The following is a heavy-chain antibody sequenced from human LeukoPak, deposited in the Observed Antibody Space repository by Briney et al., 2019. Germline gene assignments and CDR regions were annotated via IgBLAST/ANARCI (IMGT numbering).Heavy chain of an antibody. CDR3: VRLARPLPDY. CDR1: GDSISSSSSY. J-gene: IGHJ4*02. Sequence: SETLSLTCTVSGDSISSSSSYWGWIRQPPGKGLEWIGSISSSGTMYYNPSIKSRLTTSVDTSKNQFSLTLNSVTAADTAVYYCVRLARPLPDYWGQGTLVTVSS. V-gene: IGHV4-39*01. CDR2: ISSSGTM.